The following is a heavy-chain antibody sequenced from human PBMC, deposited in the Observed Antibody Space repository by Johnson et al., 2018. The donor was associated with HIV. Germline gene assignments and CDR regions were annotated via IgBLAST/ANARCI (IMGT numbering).Heavy chain of an antibody. J-gene: IGHJ3*02. CDR2: ISSSGSTI. Sequence: VQLVESGGGLVKPGGSLRLSCAASGFTFSDYYMSWIRQAPGKGLEWVSYISSSGSTIYYADSVKGRFTISRDNSKHTLYLQMNSLRAEDTAVYYCAKTFPLTAAGFPLNAFDIWGQGTMVTVSS. D-gene: IGHD6-13*01. V-gene: IGHV3-11*01. CDR3: AKTFPLTAAGFPLNAFDI. CDR1: GFTFSDYY.